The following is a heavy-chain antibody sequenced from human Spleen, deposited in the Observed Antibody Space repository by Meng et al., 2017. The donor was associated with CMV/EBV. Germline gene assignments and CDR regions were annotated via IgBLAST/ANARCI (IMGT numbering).Heavy chain of an antibody. CDR3: AKEVEGRGYSYGYWFDP. V-gene: IGHV3-30*02. Sequence: GGSLRLSCAASGFTFSSYGMRWVRQAPGKGLEWVAFIRYDGSNKYYADSVKGRFTISRDNSKNTLYLQMNSLRAEDTAVYYCAKEVEGRGYSYGYWFDPWGQGTLVTVSS. D-gene: IGHD5-18*01. CDR2: IRYDGSNK. CDR1: GFTFSSYG. J-gene: IGHJ5*02.